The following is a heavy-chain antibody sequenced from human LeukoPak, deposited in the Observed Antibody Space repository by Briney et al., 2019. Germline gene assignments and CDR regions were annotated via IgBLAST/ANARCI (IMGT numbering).Heavy chain of an antibody. Sequence: GSLRLSCAASGFTLSDYYISWVRQASGKGLEWISYISSSGSNIYYADSVKGRFTISRDNAKGSLYLQMNSLRAEDTAIYYCARRRDYFDYWGQGTLVTVSS. V-gene: IGHV3-11*01. CDR2: ISSSGSNI. CDR3: ARRRDYFDY. J-gene: IGHJ4*02. CDR1: GFTLSDYY.